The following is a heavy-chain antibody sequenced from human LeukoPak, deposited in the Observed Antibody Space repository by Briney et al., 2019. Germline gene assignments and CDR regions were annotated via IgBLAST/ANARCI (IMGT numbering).Heavy chain of an antibody. CDR1: GFTFSSYG. J-gene: IGHJ4*02. CDR3: ARDRPADY. Sequence: GGSLRLSCAASGFTFSSYGMHWVRQAPGKGLEWVSYISSSSSSIYYADSVKGRFTISRDNAKNSLYLQMSSLRAEDTAVYYCARDRPADYWGQGTLVTVPS. CDR2: ISSSSSSI. V-gene: IGHV3-48*04.